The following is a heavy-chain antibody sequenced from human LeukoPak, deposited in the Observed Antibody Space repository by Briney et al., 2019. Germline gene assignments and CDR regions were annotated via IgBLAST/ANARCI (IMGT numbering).Heavy chain of an antibody. CDR1: GFTFSSRW. D-gene: IGHD1-26*01. Sequence: PGGSLRLSCAASGFTFSSRWMNWVRQAPGKGLEWVAVISYDGNKKYYADSVKGRFTISRDNSKNTLYLQMNSLRAEDTAVYYCARDGGENSGSYSTYYFDHWGQGSLVTVSS. J-gene: IGHJ4*02. CDR3: ARDGGENSGSYSTYYFDH. CDR2: ISYDGNKK. V-gene: IGHV3-30-3*01.